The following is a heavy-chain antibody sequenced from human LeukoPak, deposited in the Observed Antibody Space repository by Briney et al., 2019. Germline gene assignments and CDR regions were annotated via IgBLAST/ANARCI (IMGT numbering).Heavy chain of an antibody. V-gene: IGHV3-21*01. Sequence: GGSLRLSCAASGFIFSICGMNWVRQAPGKGLEWVSSISGSSTYIYYADSVKGRFTISRDNAKNSIYLQMNSLRAEDTAVYYCARGSEWSSGVSDYWGQGTLVTVSS. D-gene: IGHD3-3*01. J-gene: IGHJ4*02. CDR3: ARGSEWSSGVSDY. CDR2: ISGSSTYI. CDR1: GFIFSICG.